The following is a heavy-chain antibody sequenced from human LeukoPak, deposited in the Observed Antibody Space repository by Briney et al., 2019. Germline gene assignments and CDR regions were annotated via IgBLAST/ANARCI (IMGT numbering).Heavy chain of an antibody. CDR1: GFTFSSYW. J-gene: IGHJ3*02. D-gene: IGHD6-13*01. Sequence: PGGSLRLSCAASGFTFSSYWMSWVRQAPGKGLEWVANIKQDVSEKYYVDSVKGRYTISRDNAKNSLYLQMNSLRAEDTAVYYCARDSTYSSSWYGPRDAFDIWGQGTMVTVSS. CDR3: ARDSTYSSSWYGPRDAFDI. CDR2: IKQDVSEK. V-gene: IGHV3-7*01.